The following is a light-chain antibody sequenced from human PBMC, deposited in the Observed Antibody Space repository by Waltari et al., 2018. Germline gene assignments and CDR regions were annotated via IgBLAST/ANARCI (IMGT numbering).Light chain of an antibody. Sequence: QSALTQPASVSGSPGQSITISCTGTSSDVGSYNYVSWYQQHPGKAPKLSIYDVTNRPSGFSHRFAGSKAGTTASLTISGLQAEDEADYYCSSYMDTTTLELFGGGTSLTVL. CDR2: DVT. CDR3: SSYMDTTTLEL. J-gene: IGLJ2*01. V-gene: IGLV2-14*03. CDR1: SSDVGSYNY.